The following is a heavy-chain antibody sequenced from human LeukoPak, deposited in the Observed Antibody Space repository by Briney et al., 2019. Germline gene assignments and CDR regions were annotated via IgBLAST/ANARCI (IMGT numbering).Heavy chain of an antibody. Sequence: SETLSLTCIVSGDSISTYYWSWIRQSPGKGMEWIGYSFYTGTTNYNPSLQSRVTISPDTSKNQISLKLTSVTAADTAVYYCARHPSAIAAPGYWGQGTLVTVSS. D-gene: IGHD2-21*01. CDR1: GDSISTYY. CDR2: SFYTGTT. CDR3: ARHPSAIAAPGY. J-gene: IGHJ4*02. V-gene: IGHV4-59*08.